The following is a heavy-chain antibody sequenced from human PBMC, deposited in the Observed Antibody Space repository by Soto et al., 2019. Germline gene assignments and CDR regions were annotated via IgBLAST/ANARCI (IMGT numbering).Heavy chain of an antibody. CDR3: AKGAGPPWFDP. J-gene: IGHJ5*02. CDR2: VQAHGTT. Sequence: SETLSLTCTVSGDPINADYWWSWIRQPAGKGLEWIGRVQAHGTTNYNPSLKSRVTMSLDTSKNQVSLKLRAVTAADTAVYYCAKGAGPPWFDPWGQGTLVTVSS. V-gene: IGHV4-4*07. CDR1: GDPINADY.